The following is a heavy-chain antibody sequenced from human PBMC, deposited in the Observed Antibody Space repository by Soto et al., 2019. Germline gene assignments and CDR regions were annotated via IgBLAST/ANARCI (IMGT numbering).Heavy chain of an antibody. J-gene: IGHJ4*02. CDR2: INAANGDI. CDR1: GYTFTKYP. V-gene: IGHV1-3*01. D-gene: IGHD3-10*01. Sequence: ASVKVSCKASGYTFTKYPMHWVRQAPGQGLEWMGWINAANGDIGYSQKFQGRVTLTRDTSASTAYMELSSLRSEDTAVYYCVRKDYYGSGIYYFDYWGQGTLVTVSS. CDR3: VRKDYYGSGIYYFDY.